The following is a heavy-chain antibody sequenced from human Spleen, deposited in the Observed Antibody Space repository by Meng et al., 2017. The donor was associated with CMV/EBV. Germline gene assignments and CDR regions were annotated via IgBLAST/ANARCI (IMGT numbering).Heavy chain of an antibody. CDR3: ARDLSRYSDIWTGPYYFYY. Sequence: GESLKISCAASGFIFSTYPMHWVRQSPGKGLEWLGVISHDGDKKYSADSVKGRLTIPRDNSKNTLYLQMDSLRSEDTAVYYCARDLSRYSDIWTGPYYFYYWGQGTLVTVSS. V-gene: IGHV3-30*04. D-gene: IGHD3-9*01. CDR2: ISHDGDKK. CDR1: GFIFSTYP. J-gene: IGHJ4*02.